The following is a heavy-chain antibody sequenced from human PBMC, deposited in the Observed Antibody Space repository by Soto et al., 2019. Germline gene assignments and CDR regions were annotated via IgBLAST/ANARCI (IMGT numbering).Heavy chain of an antibody. V-gene: IGHV4-59*01. D-gene: IGHD3-3*01. CDR3: ARDRGFWSGYYISPYYYYYYGMDV. Sequence: QVQLQESGPGLVKPSETLSLTCTVSGGSISSYYWSWIRQPPGKGLEWIGYIYYSGSTNYNPSLKSRVTISVDTSKNQFSLKLSSVTAADTAVYYCARDRGFWSGYYISPYYYYYYGMDVWGQGTTVTVSS. CDR2: IYYSGST. J-gene: IGHJ6*02. CDR1: GGSISSYY.